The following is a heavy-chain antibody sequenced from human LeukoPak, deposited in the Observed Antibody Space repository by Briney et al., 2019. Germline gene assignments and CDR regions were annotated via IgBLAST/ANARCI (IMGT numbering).Heavy chain of an antibody. J-gene: IGHJ4*02. CDR1: GGSISSYY. V-gene: IGHV4-59*01. D-gene: IGHD6-13*01. CDR3: ARDSGAAGTDY. Sequence: SETLSLTCTVSGGSISSYYWSWLRQPPGKGLEWIGYIYYSGSPNYNPSLKSRVTISVDTPKNQFSLKLSSVTAADTAVYYCARDSGAAGTDYWGQGTLVTVSS. CDR2: IYYSGSP.